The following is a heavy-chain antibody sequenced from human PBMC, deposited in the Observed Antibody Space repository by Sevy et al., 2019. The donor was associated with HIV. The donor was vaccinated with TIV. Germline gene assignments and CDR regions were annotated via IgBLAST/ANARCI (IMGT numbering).Heavy chain of an antibody. CDR1: GYTFTSYA. CDR2: INAGNGNT. Sequence: ASVKVSCKASGYTFTSYAMHWVRQAPGQRLEWMGWINAGNGNTKYSQKFQGRVTITRDTSASTAYMELSSLRSEDTAVYYCARDGFTYDSSGYYPLFDYWGLGTLVTVSS. CDR3: ARDGFTYDSSGYYPLFDY. J-gene: IGHJ4*02. D-gene: IGHD3-22*01. V-gene: IGHV1-3*01.